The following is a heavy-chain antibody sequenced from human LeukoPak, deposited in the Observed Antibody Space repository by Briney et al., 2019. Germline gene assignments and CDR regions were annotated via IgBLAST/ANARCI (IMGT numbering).Heavy chain of an antibody. CDR1: GGSISSGGYS. Sequence: SETLSLTCAVSGGSISSGGYSWSWIRQPPGKGLEWIGYIYHSGSTYYNPSLKSRVTISVDRSKNQSSLKLSSVTAADTAVYYCASSISCSGGSCYHDYWGQGTLVTVSS. V-gene: IGHV4-30-2*01. J-gene: IGHJ4*02. CDR2: IYHSGST. CDR3: ASSISCSGGSCYHDY. D-gene: IGHD2-15*01.